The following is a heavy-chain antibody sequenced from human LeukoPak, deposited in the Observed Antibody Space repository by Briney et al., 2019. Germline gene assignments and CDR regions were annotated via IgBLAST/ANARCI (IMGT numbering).Heavy chain of an antibody. D-gene: IGHD6-19*01. J-gene: IGHJ4*02. CDR1: GGTFSSYA. CDR2: IIPIFGTA. Sequence: SVKVSCKASGGTFSSYAISWVRQAPGQGLEWMGGIIPIFGTANYAQKFQGRVTITADESTSTAYMELSSLRSEDTAVYYCARRESSGWYYFDYWGQGTLVAVSS. CDR3: ARRESSGWYYFDY. V-gene: IGHV1-69*13.